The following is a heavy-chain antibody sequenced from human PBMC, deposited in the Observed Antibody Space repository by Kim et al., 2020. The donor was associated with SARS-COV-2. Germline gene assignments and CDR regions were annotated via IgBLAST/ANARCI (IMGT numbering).Heavy chain of an antibody. CDR1: GGSISSYF. D-gene: IGHD3-10*01. V-gene: IGHV4-59*08. J-gene: IGHJ5*02. CDR3: ASQDYSVMVCGVFTCFDP. Sequence: SETLSLTCTVSGGSISSYFWSWIRQPPGKEREGIEYILKSGTPNYNPSFKSQVTISVDTSKNHFPLNLNPVTAATTAWYYCASQDYSVMVCGVFTCFDP. CDR2: ILKSGTP.